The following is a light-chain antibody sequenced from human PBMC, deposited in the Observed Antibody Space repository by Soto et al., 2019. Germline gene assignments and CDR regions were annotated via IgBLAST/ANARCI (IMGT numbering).Light chain of an antibody. J-gene: IGKJ1*01. Sequence: EIVLTQSPGTLSLSPGERATLSCRADRSVSDTLLTWFQQKPGQAPRLLIFGTSNRAPGIPDRFSGSGSGTDFILTISRLEPDDFADYYCQQCEDWPRTFGQGTKVEI. V-gene: IGKV3-20*01. CDR1: RSVSDTL. CDR3: QQCEDWPRT. CDR2: GTS.